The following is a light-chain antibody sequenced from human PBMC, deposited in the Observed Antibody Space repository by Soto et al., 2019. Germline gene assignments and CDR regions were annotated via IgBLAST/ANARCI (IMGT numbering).Light chain of an antibody. J-gene: IGLJ2*01. Sequence: QSVLTQPASVSGSPGQSITISCTGTSSDVGSYNFVSRYQQHPGKAPKFMIYEGSKRPSGVSNRFSGSKSGNTASLTISGLQAEDEADYYCCSYAGSSTPHVVFGGGTTLTVL. CDR1: SSDVGSYNF. CDR2: EGS. CDR3: CSYAGSSTPHVV. V-gene: IGLV2-23*01.